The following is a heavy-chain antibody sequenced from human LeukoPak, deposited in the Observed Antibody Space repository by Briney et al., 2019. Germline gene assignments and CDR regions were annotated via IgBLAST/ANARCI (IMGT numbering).Heavy chain of an antibody. Sequence: SETLSLTCTVSGGSVSSGSYYWSWIRQPPGKGLEWIGYIYYSGSTNYNPSLKSRVTISVGTSKNQFSLKLSSVTAADTAVYYCARVSSYGPKVDYWGQGTLVTVSS. CDR3: ARVSSYGPKVDY. CDR2: IYYSGST. CDR1: GGSVSSGSYY. V-gene: IGHV4-61*01. D-gene: IGHD5-18*01. J-gene: IGHJ4*02.